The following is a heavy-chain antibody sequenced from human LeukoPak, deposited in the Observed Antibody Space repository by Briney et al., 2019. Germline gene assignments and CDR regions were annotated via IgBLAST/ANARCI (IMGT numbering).Heavy chain of an antibody. J-gene: IGHJ4*02. V-gene: IGHV3-23*01. CDR3: AKDYYDSSGYPGDY. D-gene: IGHD3-22*01. Sequence: GGSLRLSCAASGFTFSSYGMSWVRQAPGKGLEWVSAISGSGGSTYYADSVKGRFTISRDNSKNTLYLQMNSLRAEDTAVYYCAKDYYDSSGYPGDYWGQGTLVTVSS. CDR2: ISGSGGST. CDR1: GFTFSSYG.